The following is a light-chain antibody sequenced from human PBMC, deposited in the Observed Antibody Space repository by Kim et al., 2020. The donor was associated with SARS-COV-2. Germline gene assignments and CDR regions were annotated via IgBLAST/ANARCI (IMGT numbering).Light chain of an antibody. CDR2: DAS. J-gene: IGKJ1*01. CDR1: QTVANNY. CDR3: QQVAYSPRT. V-gene: IGKV3-20*01. Sequence: PGERATLSCRASQTVANNYLAWYRQTPGQAPRLLVYDASVRATGIPDRFSGSGSGTDFTLTINRLEPEDFAVYYCQQVAYSPRTFGQGTKVDIK.